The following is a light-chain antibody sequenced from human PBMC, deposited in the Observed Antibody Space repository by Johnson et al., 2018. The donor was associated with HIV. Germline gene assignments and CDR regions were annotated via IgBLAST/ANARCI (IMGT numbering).Light chain of an antibody. CDR1: SSNIGNTY. CDR2: ENS. CDR3: GTWDHSLILFYV. Sequence: QSVLTQPPSVSAAPGQEVTISCSGSSSNIGNTYVSWYQQLPGTAPKLLIYENSTRPSGIPDRFSGSQSGTSATLAITGLQPGDEANSYCGTWDHSLILFYVVGTATKVTGL. V-gene: IGLV1-51*02. J-gene: IGLJ1*01.